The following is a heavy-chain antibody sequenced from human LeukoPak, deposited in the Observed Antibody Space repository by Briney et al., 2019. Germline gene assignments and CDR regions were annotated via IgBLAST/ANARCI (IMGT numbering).Heavy chain of an antibody. CDR1: GGTFSSYA. CDR3: ARDLKGVRYGMDV. D-gene: IGHD3-10*02. J-gene: IGHJ6*02. V-gene: IGHV1-69*06. CDR2: IIPIFGTA. Sequence: SVKVSCKASGGTFSSYAISWVRPAPGQGLEWMGGIIPIFGTANYAQKFQGRVTITADKSTSTAYMELSSLRSEDTAVYYCARDLKGVRYGMDVWGQGTTVTVSS.